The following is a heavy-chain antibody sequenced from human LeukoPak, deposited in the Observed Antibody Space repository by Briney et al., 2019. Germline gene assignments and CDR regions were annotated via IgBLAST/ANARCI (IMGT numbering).Heavy chain of an antibody. J-gene: IGHJ4*02. CDR3: ARDLHY. CDR2: ISGSGGST. V-gene: IGHV3-23*01. Sequence: GGSLILSCAASGFTFSRYAMSWVRQAPGKGLEWVSAISGSGGSTYYAGSVKGRFTISRDNSKNTLYLQMSSLRAADTAVYYCARDLHYWGQGTLVTVSS. CDR1: GFTFSRYA.